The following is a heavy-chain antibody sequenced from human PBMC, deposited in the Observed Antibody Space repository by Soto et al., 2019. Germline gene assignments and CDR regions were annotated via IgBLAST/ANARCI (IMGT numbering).Heavy chain of an antibody. D-gene: IGHD3-22*01. Sequence: ASVKVSCKASGYTFTSYAMHWVRQAPGQRLEWMGGINAVYGTAKYAQKFQGRVTITTDKSTSTAYMELSSLRSEDTAVYYCARDLAYYYDSSGSQFDYWGQGTLVTVSS. V-gene: IGHV1-3*01. CDR2: INAVYGTA. CDR3: ARDLAYYYDSSGSQFDY. CDR1: GYTFTSYA. J-gene: IGHJ4*02.